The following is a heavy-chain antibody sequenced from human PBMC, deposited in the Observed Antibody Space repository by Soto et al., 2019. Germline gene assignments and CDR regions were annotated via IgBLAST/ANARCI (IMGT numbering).Heavy chain of an antibody. CDR1: GGSISYSY. D-gene: IGHD5-12*01. CDR3: ARQPPATAAFDI. CDR2: IHNNGES. V-gene: IGHV4-59*08. J-gene: IGHJ3*02. Sequence: QVQLQESGPGLVKPSETLSLTCTVSGGSISYSYWSWIRQSPGEGLEWIGYIHNNGESNYNPSLKFRVTMSLHTSKNQVSLNLTSVTAADTAVYYCARQPPATAAFDIWGQGTMVTVSS.